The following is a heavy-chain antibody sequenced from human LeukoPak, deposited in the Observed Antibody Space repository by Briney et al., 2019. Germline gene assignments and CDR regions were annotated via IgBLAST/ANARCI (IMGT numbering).Heavy chain of an antibody. D-gene: IGHD2-2*01. CDR1: GFTFSSYS. CDR3: ARGYQRPDY. CDR2: ISSSSSYI. Sequence: GGSLRLSCAASGFTFSSYSMNWVRQAPGKGLEWVSSISSSSSYIYYADSVKGRFTISRDNAMNSVHLQMNSLRVEDTAVYYCARGYQRPDYWGQGTLITVSS. V-gene: IGHV3-21*01. J-gene: IGHJ4*02.